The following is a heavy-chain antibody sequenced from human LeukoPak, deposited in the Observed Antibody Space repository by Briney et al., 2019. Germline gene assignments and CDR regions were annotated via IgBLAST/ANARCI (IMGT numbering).Heavy chain of an antibody. Sequence: PGRSLRLSCAASGFTFDDYAMHWVRQAPGKGLECVSGISWNSGSIGYADSVKGRFTISRDNSKNTLYLQMNSLRAEDTAVYYCAKDLGDIVVVPAARYYYYYGMDVWGQGTTVTVSS. CDR3: AKDLGDIVVVPAARYYYYYGMDV. CDR1: GFTFDDYA. CDR2: ISWNSGSI. D-gene: IGHD2-2*01. V-gene: IGHV3-9*01. J-gene: IGHJ6*02.